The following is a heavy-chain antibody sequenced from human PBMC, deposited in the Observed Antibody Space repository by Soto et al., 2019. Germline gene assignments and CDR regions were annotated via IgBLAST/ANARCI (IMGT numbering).Heavy chain of an antibody. J-gene: IGHJ6*02. CDR2: IYYSGST. CDR3: ARGSGPPPYYYYGMDV. V-gene: IGHV4-61*01. D-gene: IGHD1-26*01. CDR1: GGSVSSGSYY. Sequence: ASDTLSRTCTVPGGSVSSGSYYWIWIRHPPGKGLEWIGYIYYSGSTNYNPSLKSRVTISVDTSKNQFSLKLSSVTAADTAVYYCARGSGPPPYYYYGMDVWGQGTTVTVSS.